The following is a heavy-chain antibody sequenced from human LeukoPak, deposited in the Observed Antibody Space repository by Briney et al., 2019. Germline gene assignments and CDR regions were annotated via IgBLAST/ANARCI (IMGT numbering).Heavy chain of an antibody. CDR2: IYSGGST. Sequence: GGSLRLSCAASGFTISTNYMTWVRQAPGKGLEWVSVIYSGGSTYYSDSVKGRFTISRDNSKNTLYLQLNNLRAEDTAVYYCARDTLPTFTYYYDKAPDYWGQGTLVTVSS. CDR3: ARDTLPTFTYYYDKAPDY. D-gene: IGHD3-22*01. V-gene: IGHV3-53*01. J-gene: IGHJ4*02. CDR1: GFTISTNY.